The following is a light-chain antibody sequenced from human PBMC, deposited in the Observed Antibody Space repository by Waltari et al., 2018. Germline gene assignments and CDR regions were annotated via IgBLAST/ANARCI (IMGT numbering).Light chain of an antibody. J-gene: IGLJ3*02. V-gene: IGLV1-44*01. CDR1: NSNIEPNT. CDR3: AAWDFRLNVWV. CDR2: SYN. Sequence: QSLLTQPPSASGTPGQRVTISCSGINSNIEPNTVNWYRQLPGPSPKLPIYSYNQRPTGVPDRFAGSKSGTSASLAISGLQSDDDGDYYCAAWDFRLNVWVFCGGTKLTVL.